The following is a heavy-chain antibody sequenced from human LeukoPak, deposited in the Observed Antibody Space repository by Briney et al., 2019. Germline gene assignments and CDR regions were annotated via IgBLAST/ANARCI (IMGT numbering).Heavy chain of an antibody. CDR1: GYTFTGYY. V-gene: IGHV1-2*02. CDR2: INPNSGGT. J-gene: IGHJ4*02. Sequence: GASVKVSCKASGYTFTGYYMHWVRQAPGQGLEWMGWINPNSGGTNYAQKFQGRVTMTRATSISTAYMELSRLRSDDTAVYYCARTVAGREGFDYWGQGTLVTVSS. CDR3: ARTVAGREGFDY. D-gene: IGHD6-19*01.